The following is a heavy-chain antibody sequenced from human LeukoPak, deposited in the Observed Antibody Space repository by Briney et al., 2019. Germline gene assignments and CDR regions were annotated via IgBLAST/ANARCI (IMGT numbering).Heavy chain of an antibody. D-gene: IGHD5-18*01. CDR2: INHSVST. V-gene: IGHV4-34*01. Sequence: SETLSLTCAVYGGSFSGYYWSWIRQPPGKGLEWTGEINHSVSTNYNPSLKSRVTISVDTSKNQFSLKLSSVTAADTAVYYCARGRGYSYGGDYWGQGTLVTVSS. CDR3: ARGRGYSYGGDY. J-gene: IGHJ4*02. CDR1: GGSFSGYY.